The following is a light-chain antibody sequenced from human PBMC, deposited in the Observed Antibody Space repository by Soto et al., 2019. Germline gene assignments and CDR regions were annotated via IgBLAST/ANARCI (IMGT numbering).Light chain of an antibody. CDR2: AAS. V-gene: IGKV1-39*01. Sequence: DIQMTQSPSTLSGSVGDRVTITCRASQTISSWLACYQHKPGKAPKLLIYAASSLQSGVPSRFSGSGSGTDFTLTISSLQPEDFATYYCQQSYSTPPTFGQGTKVDIK. CDR1: QTISSW. J-gene: IGKJ1*01. CDR3: QQSYSTPPT.